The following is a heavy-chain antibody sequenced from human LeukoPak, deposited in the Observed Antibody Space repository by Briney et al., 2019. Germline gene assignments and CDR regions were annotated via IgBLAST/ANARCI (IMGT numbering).Heavy chain of an antibody. Sequence: SETLSLTCAVYGGSFSAYYWSWVRQPPGKGLEWIGEINHSESTNYNPSLKSRVTISVDTSKNQFSLKLSSVTAADTAVYYCAREDCSGGSCYFDYWGQGTLVTVSS. J-gene: IGHJ4*02. V-gene: IGHV4-34*01. D-gene: IGHD2-15*01. CDR3: AREDCSGGSCYFDY. CDR2: INHSEST. CDR1: GGSFSAYY.